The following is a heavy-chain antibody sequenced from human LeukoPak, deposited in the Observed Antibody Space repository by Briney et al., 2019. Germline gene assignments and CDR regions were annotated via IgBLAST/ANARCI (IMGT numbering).Heavy chain of an antibody. Sequence: PGGSLRLSCAASGFTVRDSYMSWVRQAPGRRLEWLAFIYVSGTTFYAASVKGRFTISRDNAKNSLYLQMNSLRAEDTAVYYCARDLLAAAGTEGYDYWGQGTLVTVSS. CDR3: ARDLLAAAGTEGYDY. V-gene: IGHV3-66*01. CDR2: IYVSGTT. D-gene: IGHD6-13*01. CDR1: GFTVRDSY. J-gene: IGHJ4*02.